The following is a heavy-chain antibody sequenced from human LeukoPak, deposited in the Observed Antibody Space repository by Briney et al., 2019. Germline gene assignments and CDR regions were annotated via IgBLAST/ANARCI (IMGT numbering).Heavy chain of an antibody. Sequence: SETLSLTCAVSGGSISSSNWWSWVRQPPGKGLEGIGEIYHSGSTNYNPSLKSRVTISVDKSKNQFSLKLSSVTAADTAVYYCARDPTERDAFDIWGQGTMVTVSS. CDR3: ARDPTERDAFDI. CDR2: IYHSGST. CDR1: GGSISSSNW. J-gene: IGHJ3*02. V-gene: IGHV4-4*02.